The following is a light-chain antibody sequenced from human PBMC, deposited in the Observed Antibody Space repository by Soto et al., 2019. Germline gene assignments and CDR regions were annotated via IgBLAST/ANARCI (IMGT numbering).Light chain of an antibody. CDR1: QSISSY. Sequence: DIQMTQSPSSLSASVGDRVTITCRASQSISSYLNWYQQKPGKAPKLLIYAASSLQSGVPSRFSGSGSGTEFTLTISSLQPDDFATYYCQHYNIYSEAFGQGTKVDI. J-gene: IGKJ1*01. CDR3: QHYNIYSEA. CDR2: AAS. V-gene: IGKV1-39*01.